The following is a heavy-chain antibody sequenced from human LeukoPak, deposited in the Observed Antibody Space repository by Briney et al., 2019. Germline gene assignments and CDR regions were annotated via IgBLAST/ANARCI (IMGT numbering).Heavy chain of an antibody. Sequence: SETLSLTCTVCGGSMIAFYGLWIRQPAGMGLEWIGRIYTSGSTNYNPPLKSRVTMSLDTSKNQFSLKLRSVTAADTALYYCARGIYCSGITCYYYYYFTVVWGKGSTVTVSS. V-gene: IGHV4-4*07. CDR1: GGSMIAFY. D-gene: IGHD2-2*01. CDR2: IYTSGST. CDR3: ARGIYCSGITCYYYYYFTVV. J-gene: IGHJ6*03.